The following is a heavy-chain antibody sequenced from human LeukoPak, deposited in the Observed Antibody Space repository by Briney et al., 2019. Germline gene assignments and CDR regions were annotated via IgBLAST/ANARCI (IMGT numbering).Heavy chain of an antibody. Sequence: PGGSLRLSCAASGFAFTDYWMHWVRQAPGKGLVWVSRINGDGSGTSYADSVKGRFTSSRDNAKNTVYLQMNSLGAEDTAVYYCTRDFYGIDYWGQGTLVTVSS. CDR3: TRDFYGIDY. CDR1: GFAFTDYW. V-gene: IGHV3-74*01. CDR2: INGDGSGT. J-gene: IGHJ4*02. D-gene: IGHD3-10*01.